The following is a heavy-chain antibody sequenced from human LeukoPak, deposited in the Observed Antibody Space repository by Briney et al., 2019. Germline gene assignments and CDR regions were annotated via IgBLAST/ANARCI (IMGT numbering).Heavy chain of an antibody. CDR3: AKTLGARYYFDS. CDR1: GYTFTNNW. D-gene: IGHD1-14*01. V-gene: IGHV5-51*01. CDR2: INPADSDT. Sequence: GESLKISCKGSGYTFTNNWIGWVRQMPRKGLEWMGIINPADSDTRYSPSFQGRVTISADKSITTAYPQWTSLKASDTAIYYCAKTLGARYYFDSWGQGTLVTVSS. J-gene: IGHJ4*02.